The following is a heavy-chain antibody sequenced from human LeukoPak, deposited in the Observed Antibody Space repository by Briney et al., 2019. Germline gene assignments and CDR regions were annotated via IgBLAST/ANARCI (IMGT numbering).Heavy chain of an antibody. J-gene: IGHJ4*02. CDR2: IYPGDSDT. CDR1: GYSFTSYW. V-gene: IGHV5-51*01. CDR3: ASTYYDFWRVPAGFAY. D-gene: IGHD3-3*01. Sequence: GESLKISCKGSGYSFTSYWIGWVRQMPGKGLEWMGIIYPGDSDTRYSPSFQGQVTISADKSISTAYLQWSSLKASDTAMYYCASTYYDFWRVPAGFAYWGQGTLVTVSS.